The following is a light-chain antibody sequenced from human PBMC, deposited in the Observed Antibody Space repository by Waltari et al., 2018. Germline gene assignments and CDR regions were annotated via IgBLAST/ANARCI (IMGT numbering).Light chain of an antibody. CDR2: DAS. V-gene: IGKV3-20*01. J-gene: IGKJ1*01. CDR1: QSVGRT. CDR3: QKYGTRPAT. Sequence: EIVLTQSQASLSLSAGAGAPLSCRASQSVGRTLAWYQQRPGQAPRLLIYDASSRATGIPDRFSGSGSGTDFSLTISRLEPEDFAVYYCQKYGTRPATFGQGTKVEVK.